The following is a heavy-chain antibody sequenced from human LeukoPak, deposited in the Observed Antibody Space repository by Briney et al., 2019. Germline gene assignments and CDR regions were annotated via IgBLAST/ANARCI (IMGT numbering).Heavy chain of an antibody. CDR3: ATLTGGDDAFDI. CDR1: GGFISSYY. V-gene: IGHV4-59*01. CDR2: IFYTGST. D-gene: IGHD4-23*01. J-gene: IGHJ3*02. Sequence: SETLSLTCTVSGGFISSYYWNWIRQPPGKGLEWIGYIFYTGSTNYNPSLKSRVTISVLTSKNRFSLKLSSVTAADTAVYYCATLTGGDDAFDIWGQGTMVTVSS.